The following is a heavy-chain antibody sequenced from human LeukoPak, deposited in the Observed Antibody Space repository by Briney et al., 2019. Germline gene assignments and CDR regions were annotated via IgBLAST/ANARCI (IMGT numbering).Heavy chain of an antibody. J-gene: IGHJ4*02. V-gene: IGHV4-4*09. D-gene: IGHD3-16*01. CDR1: GGSLTNYY. CDR3: ARLNFRGGEALHFDS. Sequence: KPSETLSLTCNVSGGSLTNYYWGWIRQPPGKRLEFIGYIHSDGTTNYDSSLQSRVAISLDTSKIQFSLRLYSVTAADTAFYFCARLNFRGGEALHFDSWGQGTLVTVSS. CDR2: IHSDGTT.